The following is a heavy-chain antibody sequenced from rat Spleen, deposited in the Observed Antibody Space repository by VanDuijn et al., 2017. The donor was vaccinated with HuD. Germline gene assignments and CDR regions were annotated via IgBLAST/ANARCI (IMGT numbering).Heavy chain of an antibody. J-gene: IGHJ4*01. Sequence: EVQLVESGGGLVQPGRSLKLSCVASGFTFNNYWMTWIRQAPGKGLEWVASITNTGGSTYYPDSVKGRFTISRDNAKSTLYLQMNSLRSEDTATYYCTRHNSGYGVMDAWGQGASVTVSS. CDR2: ITNTGGST. V-gene: IGHV5-31*01. CDR3: TRHNSGYGVMDA. CDR1: GFTFNNYW. D-gene: IGHD4-3*01.